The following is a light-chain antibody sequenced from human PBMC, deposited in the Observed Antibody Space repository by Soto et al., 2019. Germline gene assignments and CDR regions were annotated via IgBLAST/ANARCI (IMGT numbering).Light chain of an antibody. CDR3: QVWDGSSDAVV. Sequence: SYEQTQPPSVSVAPGETARITCAGNHIGSKSVHWYQQMPGQAPILVIYYDSDRPSGIPARFSGSNSENTATLTINRVEAGDEADYYCQVWDGSSDAVVFGGGTQLTVL. CDR1: HIGSKS. J-gene: IGLJ2*01. V-gene: IGLV3-21*04. CDR2: YDS.